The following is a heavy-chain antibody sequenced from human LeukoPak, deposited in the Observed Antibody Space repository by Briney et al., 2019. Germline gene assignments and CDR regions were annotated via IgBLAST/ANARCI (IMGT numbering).Heavy chain of an antibody. CDR3: ATRGYFYGSGIYYYMDV. Sequence: GGSLRLSCAASGFTFSSYEINWVRQAPGKGLEWVSYISSSGSTIYYADSVKGRFTISRDNAKRSLYLQMNSLRAEDTAVYYCATRGYFYGSGIYYYMDVWGKGTTVTISS. CDR2: ISSSGSTI. J-gene: IGHJ6*03. V-gene: IGHV3-48*03. CDR1: GFTFSSYE. D-gene: IGHD3-10*01.